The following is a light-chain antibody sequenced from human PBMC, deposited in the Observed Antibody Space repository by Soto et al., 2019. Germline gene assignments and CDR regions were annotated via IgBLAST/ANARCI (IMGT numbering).Light chain of an antibody. J-gene: IGLJ3*02. Sequence: QSALTQPPSVSGAPGQRVTISCTGGSSNIGAGYDVHWYQQLPGAAPKLLIFGNSNRRPGVPDRFSGSKSGTSASLAITGLLAEDEADYYCQSYDSSLSGVVFGGGTKVTVL. CDR1: SSNIGAGYD. V-gene: IGLV1-40*01. CDR3: QSYDSSLSGVV. CDR2: GNS.